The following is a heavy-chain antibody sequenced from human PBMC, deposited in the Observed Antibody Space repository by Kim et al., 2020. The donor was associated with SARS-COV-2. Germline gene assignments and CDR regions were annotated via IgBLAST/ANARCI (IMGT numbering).Heavy chain of an antibody. CDR3: AKAGAAGSRDGYNR. D-gene: IGHD6-25*01. CDR2: VDASGDVT. J-gene: IGHJ1*01. Sequence: GGSLRLSCAASGFSFGSYVMSWVRQAPGKGLESVSVVDASGDVTYYATFVEGRFTISRDNSTSTLYLQMNSLRVEDTAVYYCAKAGAAGSRDGYNRWGQG. V-gene: IGHV3-23*05. CDR1: GFSFGSYV.